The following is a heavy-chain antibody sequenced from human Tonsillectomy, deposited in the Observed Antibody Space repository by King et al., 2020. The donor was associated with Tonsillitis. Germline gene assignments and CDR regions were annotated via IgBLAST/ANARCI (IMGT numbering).Heavy chain of an antibody. J-gene: IGHJ4*02. V-gene: IGHV3-48*01. D-gene: IGHD3-9*01. Sequence: VQLVESGGGLVQPGGSLRLSCAASGFTFSSYSMNWVRQAPGKGLEWVSYISSSSSTMYYADSVKGRFTISRDNAKNSLYLQMNSLRAEDTAVYYCARDASYYDILTGYRPYYFDYWGQGTLVTVSS. CDR1: GFTFSSYS. CDR2: ISSSSSTM. CDR3: ARDASYYDILTGYRPYYFDY.